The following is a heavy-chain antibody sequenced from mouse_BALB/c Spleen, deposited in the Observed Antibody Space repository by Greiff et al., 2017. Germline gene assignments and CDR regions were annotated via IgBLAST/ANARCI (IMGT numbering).Heavy chain of an antibody. CDR1: GFTFSSYT. V-gene: IGHV5-6-4*01. Sequence: EVQGVESGGGLVKPGGSLKLSCAASGFTFSSYTMSWVRQTPEKRLEWVATISSGGSYTYYPDSVKGRFTISRDNAKNTLYLQMSSLKSEDTAMYYCTREGTTVEYYFDYWGQGTTLTVSS. J-gene: IGHJ2*01. D-gene: IGHD1-1*01. CDR2: ISSGGSYT. CDR3: TREGTTVEYYFDY.